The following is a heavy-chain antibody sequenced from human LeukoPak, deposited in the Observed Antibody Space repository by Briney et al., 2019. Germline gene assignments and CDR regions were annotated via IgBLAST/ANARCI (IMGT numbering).Heavy chain of an antibody. Sequence: GGPLRLSRVASEFTFSDYAMSWGRQAPGKGLGWVSAITGSGGSTYYADSVKGRFTISRDNSKNTLYLQMNSLRADDTAVYYCAKGKDCWGQGTLVTVSS. J-gene: IGHJ4*02. V-gene: IGHV3-23*01. CDR1: EFTFSDYA. CDR3: AKGKDC. CDR2: ITGSGGST.